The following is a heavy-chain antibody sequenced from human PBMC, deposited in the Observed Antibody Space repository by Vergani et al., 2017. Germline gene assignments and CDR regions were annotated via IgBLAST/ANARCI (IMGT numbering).Heavy chain of an antibody. CDR3: ARLRSLSGYGRYYYYYMDV. CDR1: GGSFSGYY. CDR2: INHSGST. V-gene: IGHV4-34*01. Sequence: QVQLQQWGAGLLKPSETLSLTCAVYGGSFSGYYWSWIRQPPGKGLEWVGEINHSGSTNYNPSLKCRVTISVDTSKHQFSLKLSSVTAADTAVYYCARLRSLSGYGRYYYYYMDVWGKGTTVTVSS. J-gene: IGHJ6*03. D-gene: IGHD3-22*01.